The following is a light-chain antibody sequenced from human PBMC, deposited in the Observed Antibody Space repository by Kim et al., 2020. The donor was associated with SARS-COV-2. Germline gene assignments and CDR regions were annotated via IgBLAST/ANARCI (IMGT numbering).Light chain of an antibody. CDR1: QSLVSSNGNTY. J-gene: IGKJ2*01. CDR3: MRGTNPYT. V-gene: IGKV2-30*01. Sequence: QQATTPFRSSQSLVSSNGNTYLNWFHQRPGQSPRRLIYKVSNRDSGVPDRFSGSGSGTDFTLKISRVEAEDVGVYYCMRGTNPYTFGQGTKLEI. CDR2: KVS.